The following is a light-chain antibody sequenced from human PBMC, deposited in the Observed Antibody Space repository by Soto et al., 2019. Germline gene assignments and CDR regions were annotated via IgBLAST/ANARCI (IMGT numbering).Light chain of an antibody. J-gene: IGKJ1*01. CDR1: QSIRSY. V-gene: IGKV1-39*01. Sequence: DIQMTQSPSSLSASVGDRVTITSRASQSIRSYLNWYQQKPGKATKLLIYAASSLQSGVPSRFSGSGSGTDFTLTISSLQPEDFATYYCQQSYSTPITFGQGTKVE. CDR2: AAS. CDR3: QQSYSTPIT.